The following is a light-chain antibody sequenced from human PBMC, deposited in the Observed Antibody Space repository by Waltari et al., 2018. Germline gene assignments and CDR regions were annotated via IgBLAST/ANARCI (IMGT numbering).Light chain of an antibody. CDR1: QDISNY. CDR2: DAS. V-gene: IGKV1-33*01. J-gene: IGKJ3*01. CDR3: QQYDNLPT. Sequence: DIQMTQSPSSLYASVGDRVTITCQASQDISNYLNWYQQKPGKAPERLIYDASNLETAVPARFSRSGSGTDFTFTISSLQPEDIATYYCQQYDNLPTFGPGTKVDFK.